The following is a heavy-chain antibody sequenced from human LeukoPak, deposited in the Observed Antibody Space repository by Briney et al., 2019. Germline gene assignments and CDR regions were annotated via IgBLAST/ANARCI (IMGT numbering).Heavy chain of an antibody. V-gene: IGHV1-8*02. J-gene: IGHJ4*02. CDR2: MNPNTGNT. CDR1: GYTFTSYG. CDR3: ARATPGGNYYDSSGYSTLYDY. D-gene: IGHD3-22*01. Sequence: GASVKVSCKASGYTFTSYGISWVRQATGQGLEWMGWMNPNTGNTGYAQKFQGRVTMTRNTSISTAYMELSSLRSEDTAVYYCARATPGGNYYDSSGYSTLYDYWGQGTLVTVSS.